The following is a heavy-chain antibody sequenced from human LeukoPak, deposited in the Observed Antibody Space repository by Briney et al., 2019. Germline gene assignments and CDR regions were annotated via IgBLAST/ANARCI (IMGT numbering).Heavy chain of an antibody. V-gene: IGHV4-59*01. CDR1: GGSISSYY. D-gene: IGHD6-6*01. Sequence: PSETLSLTCTVSGGSISSYYWSWIRQPPGKGLEWIGYIYYGGSTNYNPSLKSRVTISVDTSKNQFSLKLSSVTAADTAVYYCARDVSIAARPGQLESAGWFDPWGQGTLVTVSS. CDR2: IYYGGST. CDR3: ARDVSIAARPGQLESAGWFDP. J-gene: IGHJ5*02.